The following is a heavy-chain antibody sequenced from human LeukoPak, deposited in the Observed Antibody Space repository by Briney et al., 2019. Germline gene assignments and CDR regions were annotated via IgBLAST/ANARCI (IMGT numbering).Heavy chain of an antibody. V-gene: IGHV3-48*03. CDR2: ISSSGRAI. CDR3: ARCPRWAHFDY. D-gene: IGHD4-23*01. Sequence: SGGTLRLSCAGSGFTFCSYEMNWVRQAPGKGLEWVSYISSSGRAIYYADSVKGRFTVSRDNAKNSLYLQMNSLRAEDTAVYYCARCPRWAHFDYWGQGTLVTVSS. J-gene: IGHJ4*02. CDR1: GFTFCSYE.